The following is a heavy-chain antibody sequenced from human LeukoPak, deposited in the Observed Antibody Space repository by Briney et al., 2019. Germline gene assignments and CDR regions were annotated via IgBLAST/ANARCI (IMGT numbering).Heavy chain of an antibody. Sequence: SVKVSCKASGYTFTSYYMHWVRQAPGQGLEWMGGIIPIFGTANYAQKFQGRVTITADESTSTAYMELSSLRSEDTAVYYCARPYEDGSAFDIWGQGTMVTVSS. CDR2: IIPIFGTA. CDR1: GYTFTSYY. CDR3: ARPYEDGSAFDI. D-gene: IGHD5-12*01. V-gene: IGHV1-69*13. J-gene: IGHJ3*02.